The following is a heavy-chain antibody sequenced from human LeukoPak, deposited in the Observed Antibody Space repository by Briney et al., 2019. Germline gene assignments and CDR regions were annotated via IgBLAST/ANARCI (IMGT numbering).Heavy chain of an antibody. Sequence: GASVKVSCKASGYTFTGYYMHWVRQAPGQGLEWMGRINPNSGVTNYAQKFQGRVTMTRDTSISTAYMELCRLRSDDTAVYYCARTPVDTAMVLWWFDPWGQGTLVTVSS. CDR2: INPNSGVT. D-gene: IGHD5-18*01. CDR3: ARTPVDTAMVLWWFDP. J-gene: IGHJ5*02. CDR1: GYTFTGYY. V-gene: IGHV1-2*06.